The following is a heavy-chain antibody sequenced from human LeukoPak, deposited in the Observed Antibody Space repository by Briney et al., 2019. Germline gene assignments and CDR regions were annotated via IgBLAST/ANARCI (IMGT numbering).Heavy chain of an antibody. Sequence: GGSLRLSCAASGFTFSNAWMSWVRQAPGKGLEWVGRIKSKTDGRTTDYAAPVKGRFTISRDDSKNTLYLQMNSLKTEDTAVYYCTTEWVDDFWSGYYRELSRYYFDYWGQGTLVTVSS. CDR2: IKSKTDGRTT. V-gene: IGHV3-15*01. CDR3: TTEWVDDFWSGYYRELSRYYFDY. D-gene: IGHD3-3*01. CDR1: GFTFSNAW. J-gene: IGHJ4*02.